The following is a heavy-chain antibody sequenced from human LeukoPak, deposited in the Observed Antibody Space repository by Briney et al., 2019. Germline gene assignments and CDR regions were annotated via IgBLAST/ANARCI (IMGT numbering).Heavy chain of an antibody. CDR3: ARGDSSSWYVGYHILDV. Sequence: GGSLRLSCEASGFRFSDYYMTWIRQAPGMGLEWISDIFSSGDTTYYADSVKGRFTISRDNAKNSLYLQMNSLRAEDTAVYYCARGDSSSWYVGYHILDVWGQGTTVTVS. V-gene: IGHV3-11*01. CDR2: IFSSGDTT. J-gene: IGHJ6*02. CDR1: GFRFSDYY. D-gene: IGHD6-13*01.